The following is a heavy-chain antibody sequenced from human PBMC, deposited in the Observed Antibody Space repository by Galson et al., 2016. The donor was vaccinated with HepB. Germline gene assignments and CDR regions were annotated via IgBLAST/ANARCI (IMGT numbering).Heavy chain of an antibody. CDR3: ARGAGQRVLRYYHGMDV. D-gene: IGHD4/OR15-4a*01. Sequence: SLRLSCAASGFTFSTYSMNWVRQAPGKGLEWVADIKQDGRDEDYLGSVRGRFTISRDNAKNSLYLQMNSLRAEDTAVYFCARGAGQRVLRYYHGMDVWGQGTTVTVSS. CDR1: GFTFSTYS. CDR2: IKQDGRDE. V-gene: IGHV3-7*01. J-gene: IGHJ6*02.